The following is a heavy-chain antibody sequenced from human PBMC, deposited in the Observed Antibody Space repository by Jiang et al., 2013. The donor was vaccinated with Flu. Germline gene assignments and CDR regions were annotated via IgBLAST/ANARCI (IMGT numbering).Heavy chain of an antibody. CDR1: GYSFTTYW. CDR2: VYPGDSDT. J-gene: IGHJ4*02. V-gene: IGHV5-51*03. CDR3: SETSDGGYPYCDY. Sequence: GAEVKKPGESLRISCQASGYSFTTYWIAWVRQVPGKGLEWMGRVYPGDSDTRYSPSFEGQVTISADKSTSTAYLQWTSLKASDTAIYYCSETSDGGYPYCDYWGQGTLVSVSS. D-gene: IGHD3-16*02.